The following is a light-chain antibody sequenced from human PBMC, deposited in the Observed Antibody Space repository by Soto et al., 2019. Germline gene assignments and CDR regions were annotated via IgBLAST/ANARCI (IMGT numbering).Light chain of an antibody. CDR2: EVS. Sequence: QSALTQPASVSGSPGQSITISCTGNSSDVGGYNYVSWYQQHPGKAPKLMIYEVSNRPSGVSNRFSGSKSGNTASLTISGLQAEDEADYYCSSYTSSSILYVFGTGTKLTVL. CDR1: SSDVGGYNY. CDR3: SSYTSSSILYV. J-gene: IGLJ1*01. V-gene: IGLV2-14*01.